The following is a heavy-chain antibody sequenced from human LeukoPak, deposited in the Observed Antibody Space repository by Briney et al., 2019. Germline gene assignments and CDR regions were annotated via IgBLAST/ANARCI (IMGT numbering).Heavy chain of an antibody. CDR1: GYTLSNYH. CDR2: ITPSDGST. D-gene: IGHD5-18*01. Sequence: ASVKVSCMASGYTLSNYHVHWVRQAPGQGLEWMGKITPSDGSTTYAQNFQDRVIMTRDTSSSTVYMQLSSLRSEDTAVYYCARDSYGSDYWGQGTLVTVSS. J-gene: IGHJ4*02. CDR3: ARDSYGSDY. V-gene: IGHV1-46*01.